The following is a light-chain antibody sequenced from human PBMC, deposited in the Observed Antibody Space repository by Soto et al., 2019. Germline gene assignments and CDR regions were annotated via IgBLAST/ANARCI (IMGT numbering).Light chain of an antibody. J-gene: IGLJ1*01. CDR1: SSNIGANYD. CDR3: QSYDRLSDYV. CDR2: GNT. Sequence: QSVLTQPPSVSGAPGQRVTISCTGSSSNIGANYDVHWYQQVPGTAPKLLIYGNTNRPSGVPDRFSDSKSGTSASLAITGLQAEDEADYYCQSYDRLSDYVFGPGTKVTVL. V-gene: IGLV1-40*01.